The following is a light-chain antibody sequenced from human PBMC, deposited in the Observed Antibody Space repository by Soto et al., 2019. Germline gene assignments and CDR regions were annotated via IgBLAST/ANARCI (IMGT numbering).Light chain of an antibody. Sequence: EIVLTQSPATLSLSPGNRATLSCRASESVSRYLAWYQQKPGPAPRLLIYDASNRATGIPARFSGSGSGTDFTLTITRLEPEDFAVYYCQQRSNWPSTFGGGTKVEIK. V-gene: IGKV3-11*01. CDR3: QQRSNWPST. CDR2: DAS. CDR1: ESVSRY. J-gene: IGKJ4*01.